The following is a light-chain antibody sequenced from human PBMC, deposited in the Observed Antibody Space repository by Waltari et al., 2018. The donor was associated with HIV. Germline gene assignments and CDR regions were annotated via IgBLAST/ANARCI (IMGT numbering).Light chain of an antibody. Sequence: QSVLPQPPSVSGAPGQRVAISCTGSGSNIGAGFDVHWYQQLPGTAPKLLSFGNRNRPSGVPDRFSGSRSGTSASLAITGLHTEDEADYYCQSYDSSLSGWVFGGGTKLTVL. CDR1: GSNIGAGFD. V-gene: IGLV1-40*01. J-gene: IGLJ3*02. CDR2: GNR. CDR3: QSYDSSLSGWV.